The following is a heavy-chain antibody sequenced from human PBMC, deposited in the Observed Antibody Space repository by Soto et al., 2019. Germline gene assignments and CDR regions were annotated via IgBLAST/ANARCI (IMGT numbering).Heavy chain of an antibody. CDR1: GGIFSTYA. J-gene: IGHJ4*02. Sequence: QVQLVQSGAEVKKPGYSVKVSCKASGGIFSTYAISWLRQAPGQGLEWMGGIIPIFGTPNYAQKFQGRVTITADESTSTAYMELSRLRSEDTAVYYCARDRYDYGSGDYYNRIDFWGQGTLVTVSS. V-gene: IGHV1-69*01. CDR2: IIPIFGTP. D-gene: IGHD3-10*01. CDR3: ARDRYDYGSGDYYNRIDF.